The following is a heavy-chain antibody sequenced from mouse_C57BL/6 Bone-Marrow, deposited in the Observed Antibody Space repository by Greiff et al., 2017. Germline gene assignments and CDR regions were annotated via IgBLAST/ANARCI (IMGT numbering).Heavy chain of an antibody. CDR1: AYTFSDYY. V-gene: IGHV1-19*01. J-gene: IGHJ2*01. Sequence: VQLQQSGPVLVKPGASVKMSCKASAYTFSDYYMNWVKQSHGKSLEWIGVINPYNGGTSYNQKFKGKATLTVDKSSSTAYMELNSLTSEDSAVYYCASYYGSSYDDYWGQGTTLTVSS. D-gene: IGHD1-1*01. CDR2: INPYNGGT. CDR3: ASYYGSSYDDY.